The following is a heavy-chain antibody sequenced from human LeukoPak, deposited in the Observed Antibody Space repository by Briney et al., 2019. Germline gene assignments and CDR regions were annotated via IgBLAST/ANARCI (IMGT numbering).Heavy chain of an antibody. CDR1: GGSFSGYY. CDR3: ARCRPYYYDTSGYYNWFDP. D-gene: IGHD3-22*01. V-gene: IGHV4-34*01. Sequence: SETLSLTCAAYGGSFSGYYWSWIRQPPGKGLEWIGEINHSGSTNYNPSLKSRVTISVDTSKNQFSLKLSSVTAADTAVYYCARCRPYYYDTSGYYNWFDPWGQGTLVTVSS. J-gene: IGHJ5*02. CDR2: INHSGST.